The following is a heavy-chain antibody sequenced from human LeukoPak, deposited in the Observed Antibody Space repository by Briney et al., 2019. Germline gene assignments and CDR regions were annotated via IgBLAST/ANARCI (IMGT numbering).Heavy chain of an antibody. CDR2: ISYDGSNK. J-gene: IGHJ4*02. V-gene: IGHV3-30-3*01. Sequence: PGGSLRLSCAASGFTFSSYAMHWVRQAPGKGLEWVAVISYDGSNKYYADSVKGRFTISRDNSKNTLYLQMNSLRPEDTAVYYCARSRYGSGSYSFDHWGQGTLVTVSS. CDR1: GFTFSSYA. CDR3: ARSRYGSGSYSFDH. D-gene: IGHD3-10*01.